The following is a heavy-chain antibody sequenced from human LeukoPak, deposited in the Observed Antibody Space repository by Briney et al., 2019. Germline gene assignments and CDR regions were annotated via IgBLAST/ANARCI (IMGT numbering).Heavy chain of an antibody. CDR1: GFTFSSYW. V-gene: IGHV3-74*01. CDR2: INSDGSST. Sequence: GGSLRLSCAASGFTFSSYWMHWVRQAPGKGLVWVSRINSDGSSTSYADSVKGRFTISRDNAKNTLYLQMNSLRAEDTAVYYCAREEYYYDSSGSYSDAFDIWGQGTMVTVSS. D-gene: IGHD3-22*01. CDR3: AREEYYYDSSGSYSDAFDI. J-gene: IGHJ3*02.